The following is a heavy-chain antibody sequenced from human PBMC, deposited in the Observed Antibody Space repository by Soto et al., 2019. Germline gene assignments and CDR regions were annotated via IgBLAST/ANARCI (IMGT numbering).Heavy chain of an antibody. V-gene: IGHV4-31*03. J-gene: IGHJ4*02. CDR2: IYNNGGT. Sequence: QVQLQESGPGLVKPSQTLSLTCTVSGGTISSVGYYWSWIRQRPGKGLEWIGYIYNNGGTFSNPSLQSRITLSVDLSKNDFSLNLTSVTAADTAMYYCARVGVAAGLLSKFDSWGQGTLVTVAS. CDR3: ARVGVAAGLLSKFDS. D-gene: IGHD6-19*01. CDR1: GGTISSVGYY.